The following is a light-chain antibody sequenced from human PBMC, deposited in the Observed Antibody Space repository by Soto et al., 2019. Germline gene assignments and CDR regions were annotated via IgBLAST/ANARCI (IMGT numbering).Light chain of an antibody. Sequence: EIVLTQSPATLSLSPGERATLSRRASQNVNSNLAWYQQKPGQAPRLLIYGASTRATGIPARFSGSGSGTDFTLTISSLEPEDFAVYYCQQRSNWPTFGQGTRLEIK. CDR3: QQRSNWPT. CDR1: QNVNSN. J-gene: IGKJ5*01. CDR2: GAS. V-gene: IGKV3-11*01.